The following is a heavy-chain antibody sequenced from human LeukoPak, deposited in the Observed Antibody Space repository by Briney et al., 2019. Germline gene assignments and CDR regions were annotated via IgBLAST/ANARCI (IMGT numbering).Heavy chain of an antibody. J-gene: IGHJ5*02. V-gene: IGHV3-48*03. CDR1: GFTFSSYE. D-gene: IGHD6-13*01. CDR2: ISSSGSTI. CDR3: AKSPISSALGGWFDP. Sequence: PEGSLRLSCAASGFTFSSYEMNWVRQAPGKGLEWVSYISSSGSTIYYADSVKGRFTISRDNAKNSLYLQMNSLRAEDTAVYYCAKSPISSALGGWFDPWGQGTLVTVSS.